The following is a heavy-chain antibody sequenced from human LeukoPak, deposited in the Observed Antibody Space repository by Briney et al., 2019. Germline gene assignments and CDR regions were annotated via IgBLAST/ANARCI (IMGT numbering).Heavy chain of an antibody. CDR1: GFTFSSYA. CDR2: ISGRGGST. J-gene: IGHJ4*02. CDR3: AKSVGGTGDPVDY. Sequence: GGSLRLFCAASGFTFSSYAMNWVRQAPGKGLEWVSNISGRGGSTYYADSVKGRFTISRDNSKNTLYLQMNSLRAEDTAVYYCAKSVGGTGDPVDYWGQGTLVIVSA. D-gene: IGHD6-19*01. V-gene: IGHV3-23*01.